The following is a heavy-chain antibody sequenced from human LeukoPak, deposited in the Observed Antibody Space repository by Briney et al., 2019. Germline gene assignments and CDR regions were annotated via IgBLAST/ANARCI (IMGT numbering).Heavy chain of an antibody. Sequence: PSETLSLTCTVSGGSISSSSHYWGWIRQPPGKGLEWIGSIYYSGSTYYNPSLKSRVTISVDTSKNQFSLKLSSVTAADTAVYYCASQRIAVAGFDYWGQGTLVTVSS. J-gene: IGHJ4*02. D-gene: IGHD6-19*01. CDR2: IYYSGST. V-gene: IGHV4-39*01. CDR1: GGSISSSSHY. CDR3: ASQRIAVAGFDY.